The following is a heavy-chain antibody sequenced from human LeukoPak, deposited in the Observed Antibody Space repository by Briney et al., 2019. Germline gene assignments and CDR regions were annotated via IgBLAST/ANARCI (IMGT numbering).Heavy chain of an antibody. CDR3: ANEIRPKDY. D-gene: IGHD4-17*01. CDR2: ISISGSKT. Sequence: PGGSLRLSCAASEFDFSSHAMTWVRQAPGKGLEWVSAISISGSKTYYADSVKGRFTISRDNSKNTLYLQMNSLRAEDTAVYYCANEIRPKDYWGQGTQVTVSS. CDR1: EFDFSSHA. V-gene: IGHV3-23*01. J-gene: IGHJ4*02.